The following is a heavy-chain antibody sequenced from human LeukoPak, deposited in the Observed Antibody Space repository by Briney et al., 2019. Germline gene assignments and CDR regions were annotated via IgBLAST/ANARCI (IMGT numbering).Heavy chain of an antibody. CDR2: IYRSGST. V-gene: IGHV4-38-2*01. D-gene: IGHD2-2*01. CDR3: ARLPHCTSTSCYLGGHNFDI. J-gene: IGHJ3*02. Sequence: SETLSLTCAVSGFSISSGYYWGWIRQPPGKGLEWIGSIYRSGSTHYSPSLKSRVTISVDTSKNQFSLNLRSVTAADTAVYFCARLPHCTSTSCYLGGHNFDIWGQGTMVTVSS. CDR1: GFSISSGYY.